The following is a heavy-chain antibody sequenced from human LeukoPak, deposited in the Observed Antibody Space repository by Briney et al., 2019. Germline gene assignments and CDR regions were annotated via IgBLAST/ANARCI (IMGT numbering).Heavy chain of an antibody. Sequence: GGSLRLSCAASGFTVSSNYMSWVRQAPGKGLEWVSVIYSGGNTYYADSVKGRFTISRDNSKNTLYLQMNSLRAEDTAVYYCAKDLTGVNYCLDQWGQGTLVTVSS. CDR1: GFTVSSNY. CDR2: IYSGGNT. CDR3: AKDLTGVNYCLDQ. V-gene: IGHV3-53*05. D-gene: IGHD1-7*01. J-gene: IGHJ4*02.